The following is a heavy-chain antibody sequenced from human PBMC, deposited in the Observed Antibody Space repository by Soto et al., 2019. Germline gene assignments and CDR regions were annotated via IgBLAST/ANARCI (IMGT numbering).Heavy chain of an antibody. J-gene: IGHJ4*02. Sequence: QVQLQESGPGLVKPSGTLSLTCAVSGDSIITSNWWSWVRQSPGKGMEWIGEIYHSGSTTYNPSLKSRVIISVDKSRNQFSLKLTSVTAADTAVYYCASEVPVTGEFAYWGQGTLVTVSS. D-gene: IGHD1-26*01. V-gene: IGHV4-4*02. CDR3: ASEVPVTGEFAY. CDR1: GDSIITSNW. CDR2: IYHSGST.